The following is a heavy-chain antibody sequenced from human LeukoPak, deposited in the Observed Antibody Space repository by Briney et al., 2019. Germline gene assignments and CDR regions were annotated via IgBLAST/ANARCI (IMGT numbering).Heavy chain of an antibody. V-gene: IGHV3-7*04. CDR2: IKQDGSKK. Sequence: GGSLRLSCVASGFPFSSYWMTWVRQAPGKGLEWVANIKQDGSKKSYVDSVKGRFTSSRDNAKNSLYLQMNSLRAEDTAIYYCTRVGYIDEGIDYWGQGTLVTVSS. D-gene: IGHD5-24*01. CDR3: TRVGYIDEGIDY. J-gene: IGHJ4*02. CDR1: GFPFSSYW.